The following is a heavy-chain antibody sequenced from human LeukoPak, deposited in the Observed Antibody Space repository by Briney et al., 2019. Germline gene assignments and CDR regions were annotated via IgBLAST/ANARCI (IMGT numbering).Heavy chain of an antibody. V-gene: IGHV3-53*01. J-gene: IGHJ5*02. CDR3: ARVRKGLRLGELSRYNWFDP. CDR1: GFTVSSNY. CDR2: IYSGGST. Sequence: GGSLRLSCAASGFTVSSNYMSWVRQAPGKGLEWVSVIYSGGSTYYADSVKGRFTISRDNSKNTLYLQMNSLRAEDTAVYYCARVRKGLRLGELSRYNWFDPWGQGTLVTVSS. D-gene: IGHD3-16*02.